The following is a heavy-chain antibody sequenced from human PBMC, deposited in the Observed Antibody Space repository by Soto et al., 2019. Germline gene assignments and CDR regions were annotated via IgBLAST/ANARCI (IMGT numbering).Heavy chain of an antibody. D-gene: IGHD4-4*01. CDR1: GGSINSYC. CDR2: IFDSGNT. Sequence: SETLSLTCTVSGGSINSYCWSWIRQPPGKGLEWIAYIFDSGNTNYNPSLKSRVTMSVDTSKNQFSLKLTSVTAADTAVYYCARHRRTTVAKFYSDYWGQGALVTVSS. CDR3: ARHRRTTVAKFYSDY. J-gene: IGHJ4*02. V-gene: IGHV4-59*08.